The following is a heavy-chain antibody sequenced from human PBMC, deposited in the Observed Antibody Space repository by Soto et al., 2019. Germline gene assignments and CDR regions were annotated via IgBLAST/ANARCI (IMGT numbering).Heavy chain of an antibody. V-gene: IGHV4-31*03. D-gene: IGHD4-17*01. CDR1: GGSISTGGYY. Sequence: QVQLQESGPGLVKPSQTLSLTCTVSGGSISTGGYYWTWIRQHPGKGLEWIGYIYYSGSTYYNPSLKSRVTISVDTSKNQFSLKMSSVTAADTAVYYCARGLSVTLFDNWGQGTLVTVSS. J-gene: IGHJ4*02. CDR3: ARGLSVTLFDN. CDR2: IYYSGST.